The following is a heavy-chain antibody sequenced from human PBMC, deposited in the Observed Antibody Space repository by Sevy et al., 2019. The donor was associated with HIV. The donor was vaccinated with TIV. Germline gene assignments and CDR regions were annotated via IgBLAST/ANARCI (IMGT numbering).Heavy chain of an antibody. V-gene: IGHV4-59*01. CDR1: GGSISSYY. CDR2: IYYSGST. D-gene: IGHD4-4*01. CDR3: ARDRLQGIYYYYGMDV. Sequence: SETLSLTCTVSGGSISSYYWSWIRQPPGKGLEWIGYIYYSGSTNYNPALKSRVTISVDTSKNQFSLKLSSVTAADTAVYYWARDRLQGIYYYYGMDVWGQGTTVTVSS. J-gene: IGHJ6*02.